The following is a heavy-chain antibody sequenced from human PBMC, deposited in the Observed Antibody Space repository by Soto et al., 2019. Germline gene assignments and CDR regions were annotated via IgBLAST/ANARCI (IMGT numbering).Heavy chain of an antibody. V-gene: IGHV3-23*01. Sequence: EVQLLESGGGLVQPGGSLRLACAASGFTFTSHAMSWVCQAPGKGLEWVSGIRSSGSSTDYADSVKGRFTISRDNSKNTLFLQMNSLRAEDTAVYYCAKDSFHIGYYYFDSWGQGTLVTVSS. D-gene: IGHD5-12*01. J-gene: IGHJ4*02. CDR2: IRSSGSST. CDR1: GFTFTSHA. CDR3: AKDSFHIGYYYFDS.